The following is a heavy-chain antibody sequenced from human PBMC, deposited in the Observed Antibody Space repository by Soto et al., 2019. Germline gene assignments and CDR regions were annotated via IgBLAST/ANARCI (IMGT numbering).Heavy chain of an antibody. CDR3: GRTYYYDSSGYPRRYYYYGMDV. D-gene: IGHD3-22*01. CDR1: GGTFTTYA. J-gene: IGHJ6*02. V-gene: IGHV1-69*10. CDR2: TIPILDRL. Sequence: ASVEVSCKAIGGTFTTYAITWVRQAPGQGLEWMGETIPILDRLVYAPRFQGRVTITADESTSTAYMELSSLRSEDTAVYYCGRTYYYDSSGYPRRYYYYGMDVWGQGTTVTVSS.